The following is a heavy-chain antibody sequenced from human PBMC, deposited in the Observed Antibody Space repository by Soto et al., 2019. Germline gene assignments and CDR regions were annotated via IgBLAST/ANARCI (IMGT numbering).Heavy chain of an antibody. D-gene: IGHD3-3*01. V-gene: IGHV3-30-3*01. Sequence: GGSLRLSCAASGFSFSSYAMHWVRQAPGKGLEWVAVISYDGSNKYYADSVKGRFTISRDNSKNTLYLQMNSLRAEDTAVYYCARESDFWSGSLDHWGQGTLVTVSS. CDR3: ARESDFWSGSLDH. J-gene: IGHJ1*01. CDR1: GFSFSSYA. CDR2: ISYDGSNK.